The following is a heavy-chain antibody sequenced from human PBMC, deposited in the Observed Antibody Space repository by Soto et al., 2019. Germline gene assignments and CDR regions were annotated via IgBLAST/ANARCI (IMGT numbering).Heavy chain of an antibody. CDR1: GGSISRYY. V-gene: IGHV4-59*01. CDR2: MYNTGKT. J-gene: IGHJ6*02. D-gene: IGHD2-21*02. Sequence: SETLSLTCIVSGGSISRYYWSWIRQPPGKGLEWIGYMYNTGKTVYNPSFKSRVTISVDTSKNQFSLQLDSVTAADTAVYYCARDLWGYCGTDCYPLDVWGQGTTVT. CDR3: ARDLWGYCGTDCYPLDV.